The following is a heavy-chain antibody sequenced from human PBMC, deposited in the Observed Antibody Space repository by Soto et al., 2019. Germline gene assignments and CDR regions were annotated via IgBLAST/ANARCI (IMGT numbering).Heavy chain of an antibody. Sequence: QLAEFGGGLVNPGGSLRLSCAASGFNFSNYYMAWVRQTPGKGQEWISYVSSRASYTKYADSVERRFTVSRANANGSLYLQMNSPRVEDTAIYYCTRRQPMLFLDAWGQGTLVTVSS. CDR1: GFNFSNYY. CDR3: TRRQPMLFLDA. D-gene: IGHD2-2*01. V-gene: IGHV3-11*06. CDR2: VSSRAS. J-gene: IGHJ4*02.